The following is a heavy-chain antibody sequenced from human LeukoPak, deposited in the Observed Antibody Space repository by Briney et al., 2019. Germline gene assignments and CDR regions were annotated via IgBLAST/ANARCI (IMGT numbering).Heavy chain of an antibody. CDR2: IHYTGNT. CDR1: GASVRGYY. J-gene: IGHJ3*02. CDR3: ARVAPTLRFLESYAFDI. V-gene: IGHV4-59*02. D-gene: IGHD3-3*01. Sequence: SESLSLTCTVSGASVRGYYWSWIRQPPGKGLEWIGYIHYTGNTDYNPSLTSRVTISVDTSKNQFSLKLSSVTAADTAVYYCARVAPTLRFLESYAFDIWGQGTMVTVSS.